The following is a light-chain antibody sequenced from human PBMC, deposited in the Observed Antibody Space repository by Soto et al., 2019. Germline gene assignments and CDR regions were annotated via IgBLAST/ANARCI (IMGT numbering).Light chain of an antibody. CDR2: DAS. CDR3: QQLNSYPPT. Sequence: IQMTQSPSSLSASVGDRFTITCQAIQDISDSLNWYQQKPGKAPNLLIFDASNLETGVPSRFSGSGSGTDFTFTINSLQPEDFETYYCQQLNSYPPTFGGGTKVDIK. J-gene: IGKJ4*01. V-gene: IGKV1-33*01. CDR1: QDISDS.